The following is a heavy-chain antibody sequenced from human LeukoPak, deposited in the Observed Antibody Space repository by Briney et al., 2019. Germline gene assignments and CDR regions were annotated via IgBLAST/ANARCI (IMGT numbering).Heavy chain of an antibody. CDR1: GGSISSGGYY. CDR2: IYYSGST. CDR3: ARGGRYFDWLSPNAFDI. D-gene: IGHD3-9*01. Sequence: TLSLTCTVSGGSISSGGYYWSWIRQHPGKGLEWFGYIYYSGSTYYNPSLKSRVTISVDTSKNQFSLKLSSVTAADTAVYYCARGGRYFDWLSPNAFDIWGQGTMVTVSS. V-gene: IGHV4-31*03. J-gene: IGHJ3*02.